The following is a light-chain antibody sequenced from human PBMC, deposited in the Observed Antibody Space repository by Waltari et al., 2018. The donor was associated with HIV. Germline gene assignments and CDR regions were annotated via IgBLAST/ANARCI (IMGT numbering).Light chain of an antibody. J-gene: IGLJ1*01. CDR1: RSDIGAYNR. CDR3: NPYKNNNTLV. CDR2: EVK. Sequence: QSALTQPPSVSASPGQSVPISCTGTRSDIGAYNRVSWSLQPPVTAPKVIIYEVKNPPSGVPDRFSGSKSGSTASLTISGLQAYDEADYFCNPYKNNNTLVFGTGTKVTGL. V-gene: IGLV2-18*02.